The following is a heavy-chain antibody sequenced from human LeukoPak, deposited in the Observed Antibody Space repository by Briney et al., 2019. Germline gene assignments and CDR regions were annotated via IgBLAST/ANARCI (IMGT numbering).Heavy chain of an antibody. V-gene: IGHV4-39*07. CDR3: ARIRRPLRGYFDH. Sequence: PSETLSLTCTVSGGSISSSSYYWGWIRQPPGKGLEWIGEINQIGNTNYIPSLKSRLTISIDTSNNQFSLNLTSVTAADTGVYYCARIRRPLRGYFDHWGQGTLVT. CDR2: INQIGNT. J-gene: IGHJ4*02. D-gene: IGHD3-16*01. CDR1: GGSISSSSYY.